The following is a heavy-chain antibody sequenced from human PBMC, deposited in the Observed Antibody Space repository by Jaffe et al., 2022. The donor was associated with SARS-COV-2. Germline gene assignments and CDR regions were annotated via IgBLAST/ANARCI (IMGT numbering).Heavy chain of an antibody. D-gene: IGHD2-2*01. CDR3: ARGGYCSSTSCPAHYYYMDV. V-gene: IGHV4-34*01. CDR1: GGSFSGYY. J-gene: IGHJ6*03. CDR2: INHSGST. Sequence: QVQLQQWGAGLLKPSETLSLTCAVYGGSFSGYYWSWIRQPPGKGLEWIGEINHSGSTNYNPSLKSRVTISVDTSKNQFSLKLSSVTAADTAVYYCARGGYCSSTSCPAHYYYMDVWGKGTTVTVSS.